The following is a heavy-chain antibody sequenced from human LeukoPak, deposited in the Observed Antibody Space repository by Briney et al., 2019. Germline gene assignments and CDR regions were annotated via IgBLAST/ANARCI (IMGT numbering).Heavy chain of an antibody. Sequence: PGGSLRLSCAASGFTFSSYGMHWVRQAPGKGLEWVAVISYDGSNKYYADSVKGRSTISRDNSKNTLYLQMNSLRAEDTAVYYCANRLGYWGQGTLVTVSS. V-gene: IGHV3-30*18. CDR2: ISYDGSNK. CDR1: GFTFSSYG. J-gene: IGHJ4*02. CDR3: ANRLGY. D-gene: IGHD6-19*01.